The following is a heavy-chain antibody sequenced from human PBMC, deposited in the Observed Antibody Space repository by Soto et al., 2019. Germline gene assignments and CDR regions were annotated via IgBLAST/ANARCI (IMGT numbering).Heavy chain of an antibody. CDR2: ISAYNGNK. CDR3: ARVYVATVTTGGDY. Sequence: ASVKVSCKTSGYKFINYGISWARQAPGQGPEWMGWISAYNGNKKYAQKFQGRVTMTTDTSTSTAYMELRSLRSDDTAIYYCARVYVATVTTGGDYWGQGTLVTVSS. CDR1: GYKFINYG. J-gene: IGHJ4*02. D-gene: IGHD4-17*01. V-gene: IGHV1-18*01.